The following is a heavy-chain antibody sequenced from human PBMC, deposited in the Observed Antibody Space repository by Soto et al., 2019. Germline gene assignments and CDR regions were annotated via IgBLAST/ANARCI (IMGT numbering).Heavy chain of an antibody. CDR3: ASEYYDSSGQTPNFDY. Sequence: WGSLRRACAAAGFTFISYRINFIGQSSEKGLEWIGELNHSGSTNYNPSLKSRVTISVDTSKNQFSLKLSSVTAADTAVYYCASEYYDSSGQTPNFDYWGQGTLVTVSS. J-gene: IGHJ4*02. CDR2: LNHSGST. V-gene: IGHV4-34*01. CDR1: GFTFISYR. D-gene: IGHD3-22*01.